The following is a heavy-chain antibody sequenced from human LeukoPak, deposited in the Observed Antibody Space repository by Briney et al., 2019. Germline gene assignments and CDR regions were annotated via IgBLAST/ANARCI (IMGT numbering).Heavy chain of an antibody. D-gene: IGHD6-19*01. J-gene: IGHJ4*02. CDR3: ARRPRGAEAGTGDYFDY. CDR1: GYTFTGYY. CDR2: INPNSGGT. V-gene: IGHV1-2*02. Sequence: ASVKVSCKASGYTFTGYYMHWVRQAPGQGLEWMGWINPNSGGTNYAQKFQGRVTMTRDTSISTAYMELSRLRSDDTAVYYCARRPRGAEAGTGDYFDYWGQGTLVTVSS.